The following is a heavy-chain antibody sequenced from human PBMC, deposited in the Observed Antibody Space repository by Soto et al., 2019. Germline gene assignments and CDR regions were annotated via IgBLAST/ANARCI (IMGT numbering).Heavy chain of an antibody. CDR2: ISAYNGNT. Sequence: VASVKVSCKASGYTFTSYGISWVRQAPGQGLEWMGWISAYNGNTNYAQKLQGRVTMTTDTSTSTAYMELRSLRSDDTAVYYCARIGRTYYDILTGSVKDAFDIWGQGTMVTVSS. CDR1: GYTFTSYG. J-gene: IGHJ3*02. V-gene: IGHV1-18*01. D-gene: IGHD3-9*01. CDR3: ARIGRTYYDILTGSVKDAFDI.